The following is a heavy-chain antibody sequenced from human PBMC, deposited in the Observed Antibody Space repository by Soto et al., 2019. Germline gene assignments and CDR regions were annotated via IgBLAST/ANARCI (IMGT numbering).Heavy chain of an antibody. V-gene: IGHV4-4*02. CDR2: IYHSGST. CDR3: ARADRAYYYDSSGFDY. D-gene: IGHD3-22*01. J-gene: IGHJ4*02. CDR1: GGSISSSNW. Sequence: QVQLQESGPGLVKPSGTLSLTCGVTGGSISSSNWWSWVRQPPGKGLEWIGEIYHSGSTNYNPSLKSRVTISVDKSKNQFSLKLSSVTAADTAVYYCARADRAYYYDSSGFDYWGQGTLVTVSS.